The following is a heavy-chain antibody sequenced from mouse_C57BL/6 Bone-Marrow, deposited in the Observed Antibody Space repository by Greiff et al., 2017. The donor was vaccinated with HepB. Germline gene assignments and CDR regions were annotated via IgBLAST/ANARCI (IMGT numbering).Heavy chain of an antibody. V-gene: IGHV1-15*01. Sequence: QVQLKESGAELVRPGASVTLSCKASGYTFTDYEMHWVKQTPVHGLEWIGAIEPETGGTAYNQKFKGKAILTADKSSSTAYMELRSLTSEDSAVDYCLYGSSYGYFDGWGTGTTVTAAS. CDR1: GYTFTDYE. D-gene: IGHD1-1*01. CDR2: IEPETGGT. J-gene: IGHJ1*03. CDR3: LYGSSYGYFDG.